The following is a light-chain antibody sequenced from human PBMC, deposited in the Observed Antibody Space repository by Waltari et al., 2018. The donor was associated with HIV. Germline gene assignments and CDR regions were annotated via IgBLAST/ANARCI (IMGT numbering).Light chain of an antibody. CDR3: SSDTSSSTPWV. CDR1: STAVGGYIY. CDR2: DVI. V-gene: IGLV2-14*01. J-gene: IGLJ3*02. Sequence: QSALTQPASVSGSPGQSITISCTGTSTAVGGYIYFSWYQQHPGKAPQLMIDDVINRPSVGSNRFAGSKSGSTASLTISGSQAEDEADYYCSSDTSSSTPWVFGGGTKLTVL.